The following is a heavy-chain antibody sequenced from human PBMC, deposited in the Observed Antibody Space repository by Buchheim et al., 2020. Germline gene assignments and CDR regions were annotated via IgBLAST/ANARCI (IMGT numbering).Heavy chain of an antibody. Sequence: QMQLQESGPGLVKPLQTLSLTCTVSGGSINRGGYYWSWIRQHSVRGLEGIGYIYYTGANYYSTSLKSRGSISVDMSKNQFSLRVNSVTAADTAVYFCARDGYNNFGEYFAMDVWGQGT. CDR3: ARDGYNNFGEYFAMDV. CDR2: IYYTGAN. D-gene: IGHD4-11*01. J-gene: IGHJ6*02. V-gene: IGHV4-31*03. CDR1: GGSINRGGYY.